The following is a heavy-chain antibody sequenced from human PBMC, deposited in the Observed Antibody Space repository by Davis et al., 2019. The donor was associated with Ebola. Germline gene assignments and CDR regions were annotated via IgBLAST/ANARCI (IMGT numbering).Heavy chain of an antibody. J-gene: IGHJ4*02. Sequence: GESLKISCSASGFIFSTYVMSWVRQAPGKGLEWVSTYGTSADTYYADSVKGRFTISRDNSKNTLYLQMNSLRPEDTALYYCAKPYLYGVDYWGQGTLVTVSS. CDR1: GFIFSTYV. CDR3: AKPYLYGVDY. V-gene: IGHV3-23*01. CDR2: GTSADT. D-gene: IGHD3-16*01.